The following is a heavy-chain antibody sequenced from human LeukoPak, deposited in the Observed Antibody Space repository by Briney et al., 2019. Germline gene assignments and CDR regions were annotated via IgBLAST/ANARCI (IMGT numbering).Heavy chain of an antibody. CDR1: GGTFGSYV. J-gene: IGHJ2*01. CDR3: AKEGDTALVTGYFDL. CDR2: IIPIFGTA. Sequence: SVRVSCKASGGTFGSYVISWVRQAPGQGLEWMGGIIPIFGTAHYAQQFQGRLTITADESTSTVYMEMSSLRSEDTAMYYCAKEGDTALVTGYFDLWGGGTLVTVSS. D-gene: IGHD5-18*01. V-gene: IGHV1-69*13.